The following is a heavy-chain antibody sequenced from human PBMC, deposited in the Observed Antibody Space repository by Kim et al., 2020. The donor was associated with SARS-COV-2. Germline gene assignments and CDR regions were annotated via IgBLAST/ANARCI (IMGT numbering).Heavy chain of an antibody. CDR3: ARRTAAGLGADY. Sequence: YSTSLKTRLTITKDTSKKQVVLTMTNMDPVDTATYYCARRTAAGLGADYWGQGTLVTVSS. D-gene: IGHD6-13*01. V-gene: IGHV2-70*01. J-gene: IGHJ4*02.